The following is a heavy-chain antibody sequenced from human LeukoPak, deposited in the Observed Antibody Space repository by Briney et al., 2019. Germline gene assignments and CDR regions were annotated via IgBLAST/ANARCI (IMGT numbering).Heavy chain of an antibody. V-gene: IGHV4-39*07. CDR3: ARRRPRWLQFSIDY. Sequence: SETLSLTCTVSGGSISSSSYYWGWIRQPPGKGLEWIGSIYYSGSTYNNPSLESRVTISIDTSKNQFSLKLSSVTAADTAVYYCARRRPRWLQFSIDYWGQGTLVTVSS. CDR1: GGSISSSSYY. CDR2: IYYSGST. D-gene: IGHD5-24*01. J-gene: IGHJ4*02.